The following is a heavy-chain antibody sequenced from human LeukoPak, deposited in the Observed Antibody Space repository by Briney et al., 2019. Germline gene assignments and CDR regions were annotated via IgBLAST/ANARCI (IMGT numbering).Heavy chain of an antibody. CDR1: GFTFSSYS. Sequence: GGSLRLSCAASGFTFSSYSFNWVRQAPGKGLKWVSSISGSSDYISYADSVKGRFTISRDNAKNSLYLQMNSLRAEDTALYYCARDRPSYAFDIWGQGTMVTVSS. J-gene: IGHJ3*02. CDR3: ARDRPSYAFDI. CDR2: ISGSSDYI. V-gene: IGHV3-21*01.